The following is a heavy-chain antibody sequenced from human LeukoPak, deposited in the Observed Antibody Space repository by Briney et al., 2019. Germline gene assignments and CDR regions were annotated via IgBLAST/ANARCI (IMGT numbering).Heavy chain of an antibody. J-gene: IGHJ4*02. D-gene: IGHD2-2*01. V-gene: IGHV1-18*01. CDR3: ARDLDIVVVPAALFDY. CDR2: ISAYNGNT. CDR1: GYTFTSYG. Sequence: ASVKVSCKASGYTFTSYGISWVRQAPGQGLEWMGWISAYNGNTNYAQKLQGRVTMTTDTSTSTAYMELRSLRSDDTAVYYCARDLDIVVVPAALFDYWGQGTLVSVSS.